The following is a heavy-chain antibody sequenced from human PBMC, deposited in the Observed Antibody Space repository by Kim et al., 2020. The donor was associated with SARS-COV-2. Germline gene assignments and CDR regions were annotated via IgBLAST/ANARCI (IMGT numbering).Heavy chain of an antibody. CDR2: INTNTGNP. CDR3: ARETTNYDISDAFDI. J-gene: IGHJ3*02. D-gene: IGHD3-9*01. Sequence: ASVKVSCKASGYTFTSYAMNWVRQAPGQGLEWMGWINTNTGNPTYAQGFTGRFVFSLDTSVSTAYLQISSLKAEDTAVYYCARETTNYDISDAFDIWGQGTMVTVSS. CDR1: GYTFTSYA. V-gene: IGHV7-4-1*02.